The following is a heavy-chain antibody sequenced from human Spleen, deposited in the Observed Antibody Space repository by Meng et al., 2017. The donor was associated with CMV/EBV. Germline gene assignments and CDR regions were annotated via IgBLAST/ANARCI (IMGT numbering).Heavy chain of an antibody. Sequence: GGSLRLSCAASGFTFSSFWMHWVRQAPGKGLEWVSGISWNSGDIYYADSVKGRFTISRDNAKNTLYLQMNSLRAEDTAVYYCASPRYSGSLDYWGRGTLVTVSS. D-gene: IGHD1-26*01. CDR3: ASPRYSGSLDY. CDR1: GFTFSSFW. CDR2: ISWNSGDI. V-gene: IGHV3-74*01. J-gene: IGHJ4*02.